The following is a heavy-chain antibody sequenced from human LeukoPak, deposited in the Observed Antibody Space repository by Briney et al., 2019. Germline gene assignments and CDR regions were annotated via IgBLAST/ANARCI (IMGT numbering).Heavy chain of an antibody. CDR1: GFTFDDYA. J-gene: IGHJ6*02. CDR2: ISWDSRNI. D-gene: IGHD6-19*01. CDR3: ARGNRDTSGFYYYYGMDV. V-gene: IGHV3-9*01. Sequence: GGSLRLSCAASGFTFDDYAMFWVRRAPGEGLEWVSGISWDSRNIGYAASVKGRFTVSRDNGKNSLYLQINSLRVEDTALYYCARGNRDTSGFYYYYGMDVWGQGTTVSVSS.